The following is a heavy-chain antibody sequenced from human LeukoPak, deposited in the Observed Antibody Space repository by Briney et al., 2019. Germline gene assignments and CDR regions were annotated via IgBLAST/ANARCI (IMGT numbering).Heavy chain of an antibody. CDR3: VRGRGASYHDVLQI. CDR1: GYTFNIYA. CDR2: INIGNGNT. J-gene: IGHJ3*02. D-gene: IGHD2-15*01. V-gene: IGHV1-3*03. Sequence: ASVKVSCTASGYTFNIYAMHWVRQAPGQGLEWMGWINIGNGNTKYSREVEGRVIITRDTSARTVYMELTSLRPEDMAVYYCVRGRGASYHDVLQIWGQGTTLIVSS.